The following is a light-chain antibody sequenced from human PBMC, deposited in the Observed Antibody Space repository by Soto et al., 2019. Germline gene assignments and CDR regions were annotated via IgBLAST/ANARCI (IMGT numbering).Light chain of an antibody. CDR3: QHYNSYPT. CDR2: KAS. J-gene: IGKJ1*01. V-gene: IGKV1-5*03. CDR1: QSISSW. Sequence: DIQMTQSPSTLSASVGDRVTITCRASQSISSWLAWYQQKPGKAPKLLIYKASSLESGVPSRFSGSGSGTEFPLTISRQQPDDFATYYYQHYNSYPTFGQGTKVEIK.